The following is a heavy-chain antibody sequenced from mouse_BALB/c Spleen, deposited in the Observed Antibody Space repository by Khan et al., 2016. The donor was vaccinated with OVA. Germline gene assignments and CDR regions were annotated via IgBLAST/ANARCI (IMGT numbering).Heavy chain of an antibody. CDR2: ILPGSGSI. D-gene: IGHD1-1*01. Sequence: QVRLQQSGADLMKPGAPVKISCKVTGYTFSTYWIEWIKQRPGHGLEWIGEILPGSGSIKYNEKFKGKATFTADTSSNTAYMQLSSLTSEDSAFYYCARVNYGSRDYFDYWGQGTTLTVSS. V-gene: IGHV1-9*01. CDR3: ARVNYGSRDYFDY. J-gene: IGHJ2*01. CDR1: GYTFSTYW.